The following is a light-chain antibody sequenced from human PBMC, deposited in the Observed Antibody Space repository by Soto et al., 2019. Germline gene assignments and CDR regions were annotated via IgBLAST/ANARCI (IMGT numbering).Light chain of an antibody. CDR2: GAS. J-gene: IGKJ5*01. CDR1: QSVRNSY. CDR3: QQYGNSPQIT. V-gene: IGKV3-20*01. Sequence: EIVLTQSPGTLSLSPGERATLSCRASQSVRNSYLAWYQQKPGQAPRLRMSGASSRSTGIPDRFSGNGSGTDFTLTISRLEPEDFAVYYCQQYGNSPQITFGQGTRLEIK.